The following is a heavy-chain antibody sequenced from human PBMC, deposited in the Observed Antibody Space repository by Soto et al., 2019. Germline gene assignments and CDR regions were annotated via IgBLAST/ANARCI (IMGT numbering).Heavy chain of an antibody. CDR1: GFTFSSYA. Sequence: GGSLRLSCSASGFTFSSYAMHWVRQAPGKGLEYVSSISSNGGSTYYADSVKGRFTISRDNSKNTLYLQMSSLRAEDTAVYYCVKIWSAYGGNYGAFDIWGQGTMVTVSS. V-gene: IGHV3-64D*08. J-gene: IGHJ3*02. D-gene: IGHD4-17*01. CDR3: VKIWSAYGGNYGAFDI. CDR2: ISSNGGST.